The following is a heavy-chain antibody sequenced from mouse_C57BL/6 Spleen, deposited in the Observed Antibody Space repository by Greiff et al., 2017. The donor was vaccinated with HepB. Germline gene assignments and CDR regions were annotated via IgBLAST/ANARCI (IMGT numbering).Heavy chain of an antibody. CDR2: INPSSGYT. CDR1: GYTFTSYW. J-gene: IGHJ2*01. Sequence: QVHVKQSGAELAKPGASVKLSCKASGYTFTSYWMHWVKQRPGQGLEWIGYINPSSGYTKYNQKFKDKATLTADKSSSTAYMQLSSLTYEDSAVYYCARSRDVVTTRRVRYFDYWGQGTTLTVSS. CDR3: ARSRDVVTTRRVRYFDY. V-gene: IGHV1-7*01. D-gene: IGHD2-1*01.